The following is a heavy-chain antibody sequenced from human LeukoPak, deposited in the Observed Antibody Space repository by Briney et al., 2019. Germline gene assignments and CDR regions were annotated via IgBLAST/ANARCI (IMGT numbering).Heavy chain of an antibody. CDR2: IYYSGST. Sequence: PSETLSLTCTVSGGSIRSSSYCWSWIRQPPGKGLEWIGYIYYSGSTNYNPSLKSRVTISVDTSKNQFSLKLSSVTAADTAVYYCARGGTGSWYQTSYYYYYMDVWGKGTTVTVSS. CDR1: GGSIRSSSYC. V-gene: IGHV4-61*01. CDR3: ARGGTGSWYQTSYYYYYMDV. J-gene: IGHJ6*03. D-gene: IGHD6-13*01.